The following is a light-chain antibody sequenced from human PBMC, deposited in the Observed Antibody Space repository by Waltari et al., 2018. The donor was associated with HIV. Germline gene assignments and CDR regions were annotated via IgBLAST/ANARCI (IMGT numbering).Light chain of an antibody. CDR1: STDIGPYTF. CDR3: CSYAGSTTV. V-gene: IGLV2-23*02. CDR2: EVS. J-gene: IGLJ2*01. Sequence: QSALTHPASVSGSPGQSIPLSCPGTSTDIGPYTFLPWYHQHPGKAPKLMIHEVSKRPSGVSNRFSGSKSGNTASLTISGLQAEDEADYSCCSYAGSTTVFGGGTKLTVL.